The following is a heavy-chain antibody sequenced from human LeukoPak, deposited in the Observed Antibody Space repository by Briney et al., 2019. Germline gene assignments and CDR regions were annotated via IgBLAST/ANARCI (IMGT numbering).Heavy chain of an antibody. V-gene: IGHV1-18*01. CDR1: GYTFTSYG. Sequence: ASVKVSCKASGYTFTSYGISWVRQAPGQGLEWMGWISAYNGNTNYAQKLQGRVTMTTDTSTSTAYMELRSLRSDDTAVYYCARDRRPYDILTGYYFWFDPWGQGTLVTVSS. CDR3: ARDRRPYDILTGYYFWFDP. D-gene: IGHD3-9*01. J-gene: IGHJ5*02. CDR2: ISAYNGNT.